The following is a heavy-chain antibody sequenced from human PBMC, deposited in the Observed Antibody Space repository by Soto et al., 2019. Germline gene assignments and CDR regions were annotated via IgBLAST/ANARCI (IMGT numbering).Heavy chain of an antibody. Sequence: QVQLVESGGGVVQPGRSLRLSCAASGFTFSSYGMHWVRQAPGKGLEWVAVKWYDGSNKYYADSVKGRFTISRDNSENSMYLPMDSLRAKDKAVYYCARDLEPYSYDCSGNYCGQGTLFTVSS. CDR3: ARDLEPYSYDCSGNY. D-gene: IGHD3-22*01. CDR2: KWYDGSNK. V-gene: IGHV3-33*01. CDR1: GFTFSSYG. J-gene: IGHJ4*02.